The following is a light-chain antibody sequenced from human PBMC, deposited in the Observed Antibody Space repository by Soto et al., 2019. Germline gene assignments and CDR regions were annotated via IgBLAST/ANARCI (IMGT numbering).Light chain of an antibody. Sequence: DIQMTQSPSSLSPSVGDSVTITCQASQDINTFLNWYQQKPGKAPKLLIYDAAYLQTGVPSRFSGSGSGTDFSFTISSLQPEDVATYFCQQFHTLPLTFGGGTKVEI. J-gene: IGKJ4*01. CDR1: QDINTF. CDR2: DAA. V-gene: IGKV1-33*01. CDR3: QQFHTLPLT.